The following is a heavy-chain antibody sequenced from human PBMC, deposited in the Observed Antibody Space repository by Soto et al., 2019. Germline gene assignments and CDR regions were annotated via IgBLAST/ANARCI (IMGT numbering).Heavy chain of an antibody. CDR2: INPKSGGT. J-gene: IGHJ4*02. CDR1: GYTFTVYY. CDR3: ARDLAKGGGSAGFDC. D-gene: IGHD1-26*01. V-gene: IGHV1-2*02. Sequence: WASVKVSCKASGYTFTVYYMHWVRQAPGQGLEWIGWINPKSGGTMYPQKFQGRVTMTWDTSISTAYMALTRLRSDDTAVYYCARDLAKGGGSAGFDCWGQGTLVTVSS.